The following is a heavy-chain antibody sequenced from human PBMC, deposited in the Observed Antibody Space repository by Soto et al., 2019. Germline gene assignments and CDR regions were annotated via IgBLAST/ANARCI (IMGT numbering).Heavy chain of an antibody. Sequence: EVQLVESGGGLVQPGGSLRLSCEASGFTFRNYDMHWVRQGTGKGLEWVSGISAAGDPDYADSVEGRFTISRDNAQNSFFLQMNSLRVGDTAVYYCVRTDRDFYGLDVWGQGTTVIVSS. CDR3: VRTDRDFYGLDV. V-gene: IGHV3-13*05. CDR2: ISAAGDP. J-gene: IGHJ6*02. CDR1: GFTFRNYD.